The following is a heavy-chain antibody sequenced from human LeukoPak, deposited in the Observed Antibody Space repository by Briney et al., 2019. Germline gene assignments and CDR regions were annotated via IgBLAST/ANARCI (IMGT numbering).Heavy chain of an antibody. D-gene: IGHD2-15*01. V-gene: IGHV3-64D*06. J-gene: IGHJ4*02. Sequence: GGSLRLFRSASRFPFSNLYMLWVPQAPGKGLQFVSGISSDGGSIDYADSVRGRFTISRDNSKNTLYLRMTSRRVEDTALYYCVRGLYGLGWDYWGPGSLVTVSS. CDR1: RFPFSNLY. CDR3: VRGLYGLGWDY. CDR2: ISSDGGSI.